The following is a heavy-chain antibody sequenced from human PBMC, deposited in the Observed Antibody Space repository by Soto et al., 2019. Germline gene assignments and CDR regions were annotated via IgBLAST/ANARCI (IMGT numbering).Heavy chain of an antibody. V-gene: IGHV3-15*01. Sequence: EVQLVESGGGLVKPGGSLRLSCAASGFTFSNAWMSWVRQAPGKGLEWVGRIKSKTDGGTTDYAAPVKGRFTISRDDSKNTLYLQLNSLKTEDTAVYYCTTDNGDYLIDYWGQGTLVTVSS. CDR3: TTDNGDYLIDY. J-gene: IGHJ4*02. CDR2: IKSKTDGGTT. CDR1: GFTFSNAW. D-gene: IGHD4-17*01.